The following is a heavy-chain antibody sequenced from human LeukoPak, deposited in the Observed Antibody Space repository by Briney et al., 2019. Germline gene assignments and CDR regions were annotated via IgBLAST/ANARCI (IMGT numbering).Heavy chain of an antibody. CDR3: ARSTKFVNDAFDI. Sequence: ASVKVSCKASGGTFSSYAISWVRQAPGQGLEWMGGIIPIFGTANYAQKFQGRVTITADESTSTAYMELSSLRSEDTAVYYCARSTKFVNDAFDIRGQGTMVTVSS. V-gene: IGHV1-69*13. CDR2: IIPIFGTA. CDR1: GGTFSSYA. J-gene: IGHJ3*02.